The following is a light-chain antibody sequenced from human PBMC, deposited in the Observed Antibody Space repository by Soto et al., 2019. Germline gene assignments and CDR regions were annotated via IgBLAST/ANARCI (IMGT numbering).Light chain of an antibody. V-gene: IGKV1-5*03. CDR2: KAS. CDR1: QSINRW. J-gene: IGKJ4*01. Sequence: DIQMTQSPSTLSASVGDRVTITCRARQSINRWLAWYQQRPGKAPNLLIHKASTLEVGVPSRFSGSASGTEFTLTISSRQPDDFAVYFCLQYNVSPLSFGGGNQVEIK. CDR3: LQYNVSPLS.